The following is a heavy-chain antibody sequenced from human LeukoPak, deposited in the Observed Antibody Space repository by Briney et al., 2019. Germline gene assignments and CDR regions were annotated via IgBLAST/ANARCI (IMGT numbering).Heavy chain of an antibody. CDR1: GFTFSSYA. V-gene: IGHV3-30-3*01. CDR3: ARDYYGSGSYSDAFDI. D-gene: IGHD3-10*01. Sequence: PGGSLRLSCAASGFTFSSYAMHWVRQAPGKGLEWVAVISHDGSDKYYADSVKGRFTISRDNSKNTLYLQMNSLRAEDTAVYYCARDYYGSGSYSDAFDIWGQGTMVTVSS. J-gene: IGHJ3*02. CDR2: ISHDGSDK.